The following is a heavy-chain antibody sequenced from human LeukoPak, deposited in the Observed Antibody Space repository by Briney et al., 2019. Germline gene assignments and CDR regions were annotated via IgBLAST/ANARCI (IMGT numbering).Heavy chain of an antibody. CDR3: ARGRPHGNDY. D-gene: IGHD4-23*01. Sequence: GGSLRLSCAASRFTFSSYWMNWVRQAPGKGLVWVSRIASDGSSTTYADSVKGRFSISRDNAKNTLYLQINSLRVEDTAVYYCARGRPHGNDYWGQGTLVTVSS. CDR2: IASDGSST. J-gene: IGHJ4*02. CDR1: RFTFSSYW. V-gene: IGHV3-74*01.